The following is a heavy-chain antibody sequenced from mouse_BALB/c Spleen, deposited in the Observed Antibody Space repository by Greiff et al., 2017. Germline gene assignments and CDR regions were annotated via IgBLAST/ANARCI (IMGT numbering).Heavy chain of an antibody. J-gene: IGHJ1*01. CDR1: GYSITSDYA. V-gene: IGHV3-2*02. CDR3: AKYYGSSYGGYFDV. Sequence: EVKLQESGPGLVKPSQSLSLTCTVTGYSITSDYAWNWIRQFPGNKLEWMGYISYSGSTSYNPSLKSRISITRDTSKNQFFLQLNSVTTEDTATYYCAKYYGSSYGGYFDVWGAGTTVTVSS. D-gene: IGHD1-1*01. CDR2: ISYSGST.